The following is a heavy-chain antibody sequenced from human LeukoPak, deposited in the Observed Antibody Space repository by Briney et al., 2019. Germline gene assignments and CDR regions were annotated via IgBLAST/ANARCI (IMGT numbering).Heavy chain of an antibody. CDR3: ARAPITSPFYFDY. Sequence: PGGSLRLSCAASGFTFDEHGMSWVRQVPGKGLEWGSGINWSAASTGYADPLRCRFTITRANAKNPLSRQLYRPRTEHSVLYRCARAPITSPFYFDYWGQGTLVTVSS. CDR2: INWSAAST. D-gene: IGHD2-2*01. CDR1: GFTFDEHG. V-gene: IGHV3-20*01. J-gene: IGHJ4*02.